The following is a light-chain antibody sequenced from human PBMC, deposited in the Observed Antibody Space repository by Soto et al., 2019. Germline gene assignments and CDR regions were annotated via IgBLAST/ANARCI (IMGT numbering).Light chain of an antibody. CDR3: QQSYSTPWT. CDR1: QTLGSN. CDR2: DAS. Sequence: ELVMTQSPATLSVSPGGRATLSCRASQTLGSNVAWYQQKPGQAPRLLIYDASTTASGAPARFSGSGSGTDFTLTISSLQPEDFATYYCQQSYSTPWTFGQGTKVEIK. V-gene: IGKV3-15*01. J-gene: IGKJ1*01.